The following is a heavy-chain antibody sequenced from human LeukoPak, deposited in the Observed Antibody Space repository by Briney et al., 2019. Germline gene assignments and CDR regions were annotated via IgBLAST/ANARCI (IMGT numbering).Heavy chain of an antibody. CDR2: TRNKANSYTT. CDR1: GFTFSDHY. Sequence: GGSLRLSCAASGFTFSDHYVDWLRQAPGKGLEWVGRTRNKANSYTTEYAASVKGRFTVSRDASKNSLHLQMNSLKTEDTAVYYCARASGNSTIRYYFDNWGQGTLVTVSS. CDR3: ARASGNSTIRYYFDN. J-gene: IGHJ4*02. D-gene: IGHD3-3*01. V-gene: IGHV3-72*01.